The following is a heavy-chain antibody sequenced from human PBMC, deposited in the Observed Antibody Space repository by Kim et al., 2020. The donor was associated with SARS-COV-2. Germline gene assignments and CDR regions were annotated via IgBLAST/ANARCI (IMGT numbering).Heavy chain of an antibody. CDR2: INAGNGNT. CDR3: ARDLFEGYPFDY. J-gene: IGHJ4*02. D-gene: IGHD5-18*01. Sequence: ASVKVSCKASGYTFTSYAMHWVRQAPGQRLEWMGWINAGNGNTKYSQKFQGRVTITRDTSASTAYMELSSLRSEDTAVYYCARDLFEGYPFDYWGQGTLVTVSS. V-gene: IGHV1-3*01. CDR1: GYTFTSYA.